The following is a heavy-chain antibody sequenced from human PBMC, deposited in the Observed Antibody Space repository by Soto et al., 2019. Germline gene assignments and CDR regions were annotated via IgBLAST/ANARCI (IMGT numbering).Heavy chain of an antibody. CDR2: IYYSGST. CDR3: ARDPYDSRGYGMDV. J-gene: IGHJ6*02. Sequence: SETLSLTCTVSGGSISSYYWSWIRQPPGKGLEWIGYIYYSGSTNYNPFLKSRVTISVDTSKNQFSLKLSSVTAADTAVYYCARDPYDSRGYGMDVWGQGTTVTVSS. V-gene: IGHV4-59*01. D-gene: IGHD3-10*01. CDR1: GGSISSYY.